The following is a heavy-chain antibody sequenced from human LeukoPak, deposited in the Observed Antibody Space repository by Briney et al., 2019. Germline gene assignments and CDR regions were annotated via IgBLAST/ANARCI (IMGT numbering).Heavy chain of an antibody. J-gene: IGHJ4*02. Sequence: SETLSLTCTVSGGSISSGSYYWGWIRQPPGKGLEWIGSIYYSGSTYYNPSLKSRVIISVDTSKNQFSLKLSSVTAADTAVYYCARGRITMIVVDYWGQGTLVTVSS. V-gene: IGHV4-39*01. CDR2: IYYSGST. CDR3: ARGRITMIVVDY. D-gene: IGHD3-22*01. CDR1: GGSISSGSYY.